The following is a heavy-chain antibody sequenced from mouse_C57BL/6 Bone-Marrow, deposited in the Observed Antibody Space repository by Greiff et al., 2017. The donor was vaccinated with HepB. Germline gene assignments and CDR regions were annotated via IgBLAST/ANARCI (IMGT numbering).Heavy chain of an antibody. J-gene: IGHJ4*01. CDR2: IYIGNGYT. V-gene: IGHV1-58*01. CDR1: GYTFTSYG. CDR3: ARGGSTWGYAMDY. Sequence: VHVKQSGAELVRPGSSVKMSCKTSGYTFTSYGINWVKQRPGQGLEWIGYIYIGNGYTEYNEKFKGKATLTSDTSSSTAYMQLSSLTSEDSAIYFCARGGSTWGYAMDYWGQGTSVTVSS.